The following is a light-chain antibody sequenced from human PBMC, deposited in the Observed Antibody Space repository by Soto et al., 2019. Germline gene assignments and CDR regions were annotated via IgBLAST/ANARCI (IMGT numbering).Light chain of an antibody. Sequence: EMVMTQSPATLSVSPGERVTLSCRASESVHRNLAWYQQKPGQGPSLLIYYASTRATGGPDRFTGSGSGTEFTLTISRLQSEVFGVYHCQHYSNCPPTFGPGTKVEIK. CDR3: QHYSNCPPT. CDR1: ESVHRN. CDR2: YAS. J-gene: IGKJ3*01. V-gene: IGKV3-15*01.